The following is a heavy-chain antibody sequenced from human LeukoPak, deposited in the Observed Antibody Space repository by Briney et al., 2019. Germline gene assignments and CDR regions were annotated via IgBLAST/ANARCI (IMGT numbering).Heavy chain of an antibody. CDR2: VSYSGST. V-gene: IGHV4-39*01. CDR3: ARHFDF. Sequence: SETLSLTCTVSGGSISSSGPYWGCIRQPPGKGLEWVGTVSYSGSTYYNPSLKSRVTISLDTSKNQFSLNLNSVTAADTAVYYCARHFDFWGQGAPVTVSS. J-gene: IGHJ4*02. CDR1: GGSISSSGPY.